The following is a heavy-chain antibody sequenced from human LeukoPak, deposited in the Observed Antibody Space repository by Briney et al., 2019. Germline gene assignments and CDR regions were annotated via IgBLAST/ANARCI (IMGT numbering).Heavy chain of an antibody. CDR2: ISGRGDST. CDR1: GFTFSSYA. Sequence: GGSLRLSCAASGFTFSSYAMGGVRQAPGKGLEGVSAISGRGDSTWYADSVKGRFPISRDNSKNTLHLQMNSLRAEDTAVYYCAKVPLFHYYDSSGRYAYWGQGTLVTVSS. D-gene: IGHD3-22*01. J-gene: IGHJ4*02. CDR3: AKVPLFHYYDSSGRYAY. V-gene: IGHV3-23*01.